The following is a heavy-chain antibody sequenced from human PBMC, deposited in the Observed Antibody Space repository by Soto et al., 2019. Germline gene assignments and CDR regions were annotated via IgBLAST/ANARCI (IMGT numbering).Heavy chain of an antibody. CDR1: GFTFSSYA. V-gene: IGHV3-23*01. Sequence: GGSLRLSGAASGFTFSSYAMSWVRQAPGKGLEWVSAISGSGGSTYYADSVKGRFTISRDKSKNTLYLQMNSLRAEDTAVYYCAKALTMIVVVIANFDYWGQGTLVTVSS. D-gene: IGHD3-22*01. J-gene: IGHJ4*02. CDR2: ISGSGGST. CDR3: AKALTMIVVVIANFDY.